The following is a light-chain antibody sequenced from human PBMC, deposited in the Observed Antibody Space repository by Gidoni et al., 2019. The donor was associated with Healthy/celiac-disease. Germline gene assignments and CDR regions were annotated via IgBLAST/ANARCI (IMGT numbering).Light chain of an antibody. CDR1: QSLLHSNGYNY. Sequence: IVMTQSPLSLPVTPGEPASISCRSSQSLLHSNGYNYLDWYLQKPGQSPQLPIYLGSNRASGVPDRFSGSGSGTDFTLKISRVEAEDVGVYYCMQALQTRTFGQGTKVEIK. CDR3: MQALQTRT. J-gene: IGKJ1*01. CDR2: LGS. V-gene: IGKV2-28*01.